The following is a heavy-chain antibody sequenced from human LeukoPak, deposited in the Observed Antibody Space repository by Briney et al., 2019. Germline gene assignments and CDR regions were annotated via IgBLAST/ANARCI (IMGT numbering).Heavy chain of an antibody. D-gene: IGHD4-17*01. CDR3: ASGVTTVTIDAFDI. CDR2: IIPIFGTA. J-gene: IGHJ3*02. V-gene: IGHV1-69*05. CDR1: GGTFSSYA. Sequence: SVKLSCKASGGTFSSYAISWVRHAPGQGLEWMGRIIPIFGTANYAQKFQGRVTINTDESTSTAYMELSSLRSEDTAVYYCASGVTTVTIDAFDIWGQGTMVTVSS.